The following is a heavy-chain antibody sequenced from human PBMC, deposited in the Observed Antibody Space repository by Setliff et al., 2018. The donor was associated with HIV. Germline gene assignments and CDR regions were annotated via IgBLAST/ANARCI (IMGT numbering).Heavy chain of an antibody. V-gene: IGHV4-39*01. CDR1: GDSITSNDDY. CDR3: ARQWIQIWQLY. Sequence: LSLTCTVSGDSITSNDDYWGWIRQPPGKGLEWIGIIHDNGRTYFDPSLQSRVTISVDTSKNQFSLNLIFVTAADTAVYYCARQWIQIWQLYWGQGTLVTVSS. J-gene: IGHJ4*02. D-gene: IGHD5-18*01. CDR2: IHDNGRT.